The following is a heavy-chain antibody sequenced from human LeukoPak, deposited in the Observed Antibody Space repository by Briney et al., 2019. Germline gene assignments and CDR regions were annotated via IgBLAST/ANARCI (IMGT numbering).Heavy chain of an antibody. CDR3: ARDPRYCSGGSRVDY. CDR1: GFTVSSNY. CDR2: IYSGGST. V-gene: IGHV3-53*01. J-gene: IGHJ4*02. Sequence: QAGGSLRLSCAASGFTVSSNYMSWVRQAPGKGLEWVSVIYSGGSTYYADSVKGRFTISRDNSKNTLYLQMNSLRAEDTAVYYCARDPRYCSGGSRVDYWGQGTLVTVSS. D-gene: IGHD2-15*01.